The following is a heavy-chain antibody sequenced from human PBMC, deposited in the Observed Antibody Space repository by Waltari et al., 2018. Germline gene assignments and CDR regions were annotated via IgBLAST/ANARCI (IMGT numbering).Heavy chain of an antibody. V-gene: IGHV3-21*01. D-gene: IGHD2-21*02. CDR1: GFMFSLYN. J-gene: IGHJ4*02. CDR3: ARDHASGGDSPPY. Sequence: EVQLVESGGGLVKPGGSLRLSCAASGFMFSLYNMNWVRQAPGKGLEWVSSITSSGSRIYYAASVKGLCTISRDNGKSSLYLQMNSLRAEDTAMYYCARDHASGGDSPPYWGQGTLVTVSS. CDR2: ITSSGSRI.